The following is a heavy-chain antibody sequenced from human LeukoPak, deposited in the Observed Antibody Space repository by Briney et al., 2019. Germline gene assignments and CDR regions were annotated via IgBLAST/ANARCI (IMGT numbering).Heavy chain of an antibody. Sequence: SETLSLTCAVYGGSFRGYYWSWIRQPPGKGLEWIGEINHSGSTNYNPSLKSRVTISVDTSKNQFSLKLSSVTAADTAVYYCARGYPPPRTMIVVVTSYHFDYWGQGTLVTVSS. CDR2: INHSGST. J-gene: IGHJ4*02. CDR1: GGSFRGYY. D-gene: IGHD3-22*01. V-gene: IGHV4-34*01. CDR3: ARGYPPPRTMIVVVTSYHFDY.